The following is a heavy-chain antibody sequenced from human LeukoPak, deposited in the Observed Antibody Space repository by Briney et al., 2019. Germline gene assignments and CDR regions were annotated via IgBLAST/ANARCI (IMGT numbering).Heavy chain of an antibody. V-gene: IGHV3-23*01. Sequence: KTGGSLRLSCAASGFTFSSYAMSWVRQAPGKGLEWVSAISGSGGSTYYADSVKGRFTISRDNSKNTLYLQMNSLRAEDTAVYYCAKDKERDIVPMVYAIAVTFDPWGQGTLVTVSS. CDR1: GFTFSSYA. CDR3: AKDKERDIVPMVYAIAVTFDP. J-gene: IGHJ5*02. CDR2: ISGSGGST. D-gene: IGHD2-8*01.